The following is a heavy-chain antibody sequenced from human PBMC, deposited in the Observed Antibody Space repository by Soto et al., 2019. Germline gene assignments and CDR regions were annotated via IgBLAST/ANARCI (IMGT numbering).Heavy chain of an antibody. CDR3: AARVSVAGPAIDY. Sequence: QVQLLQSGAEMKKPGSSVRDSCKPSGDNFNTYTITWVRQAPGQGLEWMGGIIPIYGAASYAQKFQDRVSITADGSTNTVYMELSSLTSEDTALYYCAARVSVAGPAIDYWGQGTRVTVSS. CDR2: IIPIYGAA. V-gene: IGHV1-69*01. J-gene: IGHJ4*02. CDR1: GDNFNTYT. D-gene: IGHD6-19*01.